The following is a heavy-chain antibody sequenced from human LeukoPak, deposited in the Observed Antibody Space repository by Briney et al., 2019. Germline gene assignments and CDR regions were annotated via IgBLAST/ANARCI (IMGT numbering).Heavy chain of an antibody. J-gene: IGHJ4*02. Sequence: GGSLRLSCAASGFTFSSYAMSWVRQAPGKGLEWVSAISGSGGSTYYADSVKGRFTISRDNSKNTLYLQMNSLRAEDTAVYYCAKNLKTPKVLRFLEWPADEYYFDYWGQGTLVTVSS. V-gene: IGHV3-23*01. D-gene: IGHD3-3*01. CDR1: GFTFSSYA. CDR2: ISGSGGST. CDR3: AKNLKTPKVLRFLEWPADEYYFDY.